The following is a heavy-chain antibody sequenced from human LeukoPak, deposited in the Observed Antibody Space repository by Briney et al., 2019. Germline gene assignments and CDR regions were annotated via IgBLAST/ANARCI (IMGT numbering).Heavy chain of an antibody. CDR1: GGSISSSSYY. J-gene: IGHJ4*02. CDR3: ARDADGSGSSDVFFDY. D-gene: IGHD3-10*01. Sequence: SETLSLTCTVSGGSISSSSYYWGWIRQPPGKGLEWIGSIYYSGSTYYNPSLKSRVTISVDTSKNQFSLKLSSVTAADTAVYYCARDADGSGSSDVFFDYWGQGTLVTVSS. CDR2: IYYSGST. V-gene: IGHV4-39*07.